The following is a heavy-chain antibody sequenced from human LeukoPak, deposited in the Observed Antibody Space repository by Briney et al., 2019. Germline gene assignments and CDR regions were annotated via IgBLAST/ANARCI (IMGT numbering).Heavy chain of an antibody. Sequence: ASVKVSYKASGYTFTGYYMLWVRQAPGQGLEWMGWINPNSGGTNYAQKFQGRVTMTRDTSISTAYMELSRLRSDDTAVYYCARASGSYFYWGQGTLVTASS. CDR3: ARASGSYFY. V-gene: IGHV1-2*02. J-gene: IGHJ4*02. CDR1: GYTFTGYY. CDR2: INPNSGGT. D-gene: IGHD1-26*01.